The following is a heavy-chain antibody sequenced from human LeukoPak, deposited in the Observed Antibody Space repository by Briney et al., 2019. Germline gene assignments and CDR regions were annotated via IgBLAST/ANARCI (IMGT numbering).Heavy chain of an antibody. D-gene: IGHD5-18*01. CDR3: AREARYSYGYEDYFDY. Sequence: GGSLRLSCAGSGFSFGDCAMHWVRQAPGKGLEWVSGISWNSVYRGYTDSVKGRFTISRDNSKNTLYLQMNSLRAEDTAVYYCAREARYSYGYEDYFDYWGQGTLVTVSS. CDR2: ISWNSVYR. V-gene: IGHV3-9*01. J-gene: IGHJ4*02. CDR1: GFSFGDCA.